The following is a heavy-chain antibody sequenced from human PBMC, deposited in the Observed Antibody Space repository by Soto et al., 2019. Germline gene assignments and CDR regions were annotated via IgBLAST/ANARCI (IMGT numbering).Heavy chain of an antibody. D-gene: IGHD5-18*01. CDR1: GFPFDSYA. CDR2: ISWNSGTT. CDR3: AKELGGYSYGHELDY. J-gene: IGHJ4*02. Sequence: EVRLVDSGGGWFQPGWSLRLSCAASGFPFDSYAMHWFRQAPGKGLEWVSSISWNSGTTGYADSVKGRFTISRDNAKNSLYLQMDSLRAEDTALYYCAKELGGYSYGHELDYWGQGTLVTVSS. V-gene: IGHV3-9*01.